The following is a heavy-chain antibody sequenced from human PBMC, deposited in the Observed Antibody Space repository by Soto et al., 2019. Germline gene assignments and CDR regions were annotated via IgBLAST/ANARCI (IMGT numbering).Heavy chain of an antibody. J-gene: IGHJ3*01. CDR1: GYSFPFYW. CDR2: IYPDDSET. V-gene: IGHV5-51*01. D-gene: IGHD3-22*01. CDR3: ARHVDNSGHSAFNL. Sequence: EVQLVQSAAEVKEPEESLQISCQGSGYSFPFYWIAWVRQMPGKGLEWMGIIYPDDSETKYSPSFQGRVTISADKSISTAFLQWSSLKASDTAMYYCARHVDNSGHSAFNLWGQGTMVTVSS.